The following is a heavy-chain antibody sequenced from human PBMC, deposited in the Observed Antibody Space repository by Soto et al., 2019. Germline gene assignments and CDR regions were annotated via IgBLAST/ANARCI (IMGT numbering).Heavy chain of an antibody. J-gene: IGHJ4*02. CDR1: GYTLTELS. V-gene: IGHV1-24*01. CDR3: SRGFYANTSYPRFDF. D-gene: IGHD2-21*01. Sequence: ASVKVSCKVSGYTLTELSMHWVRQAPGKGLEWMGGFDPEDGETIYAQKFQGRVTMTEDTSTDTAYMELNSLKTEDTATYYCSRGFYANTSYPRFDFWGQGTLVTVSS. CDR2: FDPEDGET.